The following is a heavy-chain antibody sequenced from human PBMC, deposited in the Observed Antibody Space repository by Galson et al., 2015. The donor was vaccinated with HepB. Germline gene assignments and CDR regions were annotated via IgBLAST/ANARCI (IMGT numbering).Heavy chain of an antibody. CDR2: ISSNGGST. CDR1: GFTFSSYA. D-gene: IGHD6-13*01. V-gene: IGHV3-64D*06. J-gene: IGHJ4*02. CDR3: VNIAADSKVD. Sequence: SLRLSCAASGFTFSSYAMHWVRQAPGKGLEYVSAISSNGGSTYYADSVKGRFTISRDNSKNTLYLQMSSLRAEDTAVYYCVNIAADSKVDWGQGTLVTASS.